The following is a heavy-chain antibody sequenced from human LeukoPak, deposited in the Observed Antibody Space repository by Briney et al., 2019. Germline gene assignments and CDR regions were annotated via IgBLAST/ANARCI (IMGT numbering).Heavy chain of an antibody. D-gene: IGHD3-22*01. CDR3: ARGGMIVVANWFDP. CDR1: GGSISSYY. V-gene: IGHV4-59*08. J-gene: IGHJ5*02. CDR2: FYYSGST. Sequence: SETLSLTCTVSGGSISSYYWSWIRQSPGKGLEWIGYFYYSGSTNYNPSLKSRVTISVDTSKNQFSLKLSSVTAADTAVYYCARGGMIVVANWFDPWGQGTLVTVSS.